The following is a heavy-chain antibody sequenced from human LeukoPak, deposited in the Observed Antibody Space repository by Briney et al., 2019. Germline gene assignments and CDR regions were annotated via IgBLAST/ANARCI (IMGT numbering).Heavy chain of an antibody. V-gene: IGHV4-39*01. D-gene: IGHD6-19*01. J-gene: IGHJ4*02. CDR2: IYYSGST. Sequence: SETLSLTCTVSGGPISSSSYYWGWIRQPPGKGLEWIGSIYYSGSTYYNPSLKSRVTISVDTSKNQFSLKLSSVTAADTAVYYCANIRTRGAVAVLDWGQGTLVTVSS. CDR1: GGPISSSSYY. CDR3: ANIRTRGAVAVLD.